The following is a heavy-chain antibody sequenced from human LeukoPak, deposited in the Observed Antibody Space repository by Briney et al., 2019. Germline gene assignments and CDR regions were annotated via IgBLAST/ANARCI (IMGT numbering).Heavy chain of an antibody. CDR2: IKQDGSEK. CDR3: ATDGLIL. D-gene: IGHD2-8*01. CDR1: GFTFSIYW. J-gene: IGHJ1*01. V-gene: IGHV3-7*01. Sequence: PGGSLRLSCAASGFTFSIYWMSWVRQAPGKGLEWVANIKQDGSEKYYVDSVKGRFTISRDNAKNSLYLQMNSLRAEDTAVYYCATDGLILWGQGTLVTVSS.